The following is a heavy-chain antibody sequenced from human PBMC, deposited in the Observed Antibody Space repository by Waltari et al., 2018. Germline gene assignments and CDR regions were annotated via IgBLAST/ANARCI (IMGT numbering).Heavy chain of an antibody. CDR2: INHSGST. Sequence: QVQLQQWGAGLLKPSETLSLTCAVYGGSFSGYYWSWIRQPPGKGLEWLGEINHSGSTTYNPSLKSRVTISVDTSKNQFSLKLSSVTAADTAVYYCARGLKNYDFWSGYYPNLYYYYGMDVWGQGTTVTVSS. D-gene: IGHD3-3*01. CDR3: ARGLKNYDFWSGYYPNLYYYYGMDV. CDR1: GGSFSGYY. J-gene: IGHJ6*02. V-gene: IGHV4-34*01.